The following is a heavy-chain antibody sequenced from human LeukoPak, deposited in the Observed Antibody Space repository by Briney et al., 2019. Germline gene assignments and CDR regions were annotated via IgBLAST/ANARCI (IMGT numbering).Heavy chain of an antibody. CDR1: GYTFTSYG. V-gene: IGHV1-18*01. CDR2: ISAYNGNT. CDR3: ARDARDRITIFGVVTNNWFDP. D-gene: IGHD3-3*01. J-gene: IGHJ5*02. Sequence: ASVKVSCKASGYTFTSYGISWVRQAPGQGLEWMGWISAYNGNTNYAQKLQGRVTMTTDTSTSTAYMELSSLRSEDTAVYYCARDARDRITIFGVVTNNWFDPWGQGTLVTVSS.